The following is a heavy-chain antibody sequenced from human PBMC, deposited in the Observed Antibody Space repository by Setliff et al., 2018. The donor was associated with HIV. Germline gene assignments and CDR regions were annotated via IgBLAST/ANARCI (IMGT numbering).Heavy chain of an antibody. D-gene: IGHD2-21*01. CDR3: ARVFPPTRGAPFGIPPGAFDI. V-gene: IGHV4-4*07. Sequence: PSETLSLTCSVSGGSMSSYYWSWIRQTASKGLEWIGRIYTSGSIIYNPYLRSRVTMSVDTSKNQFSLKLSSVTAADTAVYYCARVFPPTRGAPFGIPPGAFDIWGQGTMVTVSS. CDR2: IYTSGSI. CDR1: GGSMSSYY. J-gene: IGHJ3*02.